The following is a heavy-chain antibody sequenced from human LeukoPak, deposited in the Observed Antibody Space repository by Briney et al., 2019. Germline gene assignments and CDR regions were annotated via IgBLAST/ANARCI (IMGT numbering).Heavy chain of an antibody. D-gene: IGHD2-2*01. V-gene: IGHV4-39*07. CDR2: IYYSGST. J-gene: IGHJ5*02. Sequence: SETLSLTCTVSGGSISSSSYYWGWIRQPPGKGLEWIGSIYYSGSTYYNPSLKSRVTISVDTSKNQFSLKLSSVTAADTAVYYCARDRVVVVPAAMRWFDPWGQGTLVTVSS. CDR1: GGSISSSSYY. CDR3: ARDRVVVVPAAMRWFDP.